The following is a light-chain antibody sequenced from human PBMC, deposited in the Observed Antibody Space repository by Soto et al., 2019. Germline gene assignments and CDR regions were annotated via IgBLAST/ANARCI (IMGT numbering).Light chain of an antibody. CDR3: QQYNDEPWT. V-gene: IGKV1-5*01. J-gene: IGKJ1*01. CDR1: QNIGNW. Sequence: DIQMTQSPSTLSASVGVRVTITCRASQNIGNWLAWYQQKPGKTPDLLIYDASSLESGVPLRFSGSGSGTEFTLTISSLQTDDSATYYCQQYNDEPWTFGQGTKVEIK. CDR2: DAS.